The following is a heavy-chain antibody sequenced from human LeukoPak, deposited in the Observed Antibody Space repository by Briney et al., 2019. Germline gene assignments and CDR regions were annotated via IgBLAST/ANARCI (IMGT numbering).Heavy chain of an antibody. CDR2: IRYDGSNK. Sequence: GGSLRLSCAASGFTFSSYGMHWVRQAPGKGLEWVAFIRYDGSNKYYADSVKGRFTISRDNSKNTLYLQMNSLRAEDTAVYYCARGSYDSSGYYDIQTEPTLDYWGQGTLVTVSS. V-gene: IGHV3-30*02. D-gene: IGHD3-22*01. CDR3: ARGSYDSSGYYDIQTEPTLDY. CDR1: GFTFSSYG. J-gene: IGHJ4*02.